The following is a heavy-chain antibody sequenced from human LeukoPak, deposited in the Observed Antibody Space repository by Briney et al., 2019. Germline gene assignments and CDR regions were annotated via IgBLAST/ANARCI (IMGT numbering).Heavy chain of an antibody. V-gene: IGHV4-4*07. Sequence: PSETLSLTCTVSVGSFSSYYWNWIRQPAGKGLEGIGRIYTGGSTNYNPSLKSRLTMSIDTAKNQFSLKVRSVTAADTGVYYCARERNGDFEYWGQGTLVTVSS. CDR3: ARERNGDFEY. D-gene: IGHD7-27*01. CDR1: VGSFSSYY. J-gene: IGHJ4*02. CDR2: IYTGGST.